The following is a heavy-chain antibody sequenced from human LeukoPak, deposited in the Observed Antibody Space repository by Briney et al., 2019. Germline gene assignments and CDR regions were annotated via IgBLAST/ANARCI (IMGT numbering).Heavy chain of an antibody. CDR3: AREISRFGI. Sequence: SGGSLRLSCAASGFTVSSSNYMNWVRQAPGKGLEWVSGIYTGGTTYYTDSVKGRFTISRDNPNNTLYLQMHSLRAEDTAVYYCAREISRFGIWGQGTLATVSS. CDR2: IYTGGTT. V-gene: IGHV3-66*01. D-gene: IGHD3-16*01. CDR1: GFTVSSSNY. J-gene: IGHJ4*02.